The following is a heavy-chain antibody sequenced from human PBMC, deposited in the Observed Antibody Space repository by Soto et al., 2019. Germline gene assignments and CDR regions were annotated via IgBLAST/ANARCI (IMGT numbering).Heavy chain of an antibody. CDR1: GFTFSSYA. J-gene: IGHJ3*02. CDR2: ISYDGSNK. D-gene: IGHD2-21*02. V-gene: IGHV3-30-3*01. Sequence: GGSLRLSCAASGFTFSSYAMHWVRQAPGKGLEWVAVISYDGSNKYYADSVKGRFTISRDNSKNTLYLQMNSLRAEDTAVYYCARYIVVVTATYAFDIWGQGTMVTASS. CDR3: ARYIVVVTATYAFDI.